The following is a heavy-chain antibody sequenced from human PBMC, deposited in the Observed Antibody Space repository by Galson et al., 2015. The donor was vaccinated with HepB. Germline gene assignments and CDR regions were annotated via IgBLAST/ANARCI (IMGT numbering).Heavy chain of an antibody. CDR3: ARGIPVLRYFDWLPAHYFDY. CDR1: GGSISSSSYY. Sequence: ETLSLTCTVSGGSISSSSYYWGWIRQPPGKGLEWIGSIYYSGSTYYNPSLKSRVTISVDTSKNQFSLKLSSVTAADTAVYYCARGIPVLRYFDWLPAHYFDYWGQGTLVTVSS. D-gene: IGHD3-9*01. V-gene: IGHV4-39*01. J-gene: IGHJ4*02. CDR2: IYYSGST.